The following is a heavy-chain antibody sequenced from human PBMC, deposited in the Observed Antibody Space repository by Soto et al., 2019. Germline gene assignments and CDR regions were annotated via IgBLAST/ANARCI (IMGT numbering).Heavy chain of an antibody. D-gene: IGHD3-3*01. Sequence: GGSLRLSCAASGFTFTAFWMSWVRQSPGKGLEWVANINQFGTRRYYMDPVRGRFTISRDNAKNSLYLELSSLRAEDTALYYCARYCNTYDISSGRSDAFDIWGQGTMVTVSS. J-gene: IGHJ3*02. V-gene: IGHV3-7*01. CDR1: GFTFTAFW. CDR2: INQFGTRR. CDR3: ARYCNTYDISSGRSDAFDI.